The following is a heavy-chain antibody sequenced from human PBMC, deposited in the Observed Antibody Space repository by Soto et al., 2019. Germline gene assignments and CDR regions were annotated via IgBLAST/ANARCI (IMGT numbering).Heavy chain of an antibody. V-gene: IGHV3-43D*04. Sequence: GGSLRLSCAAAGFDFEDYAMHWVRQVPGKGLEWVSLTNSDGTDSYYVDSVKGRFTISRDNAKTTLYLQMDRLRPEDTALYFCARPPLYSTGGYFDTWGQGTLVTVSS. CDR1: GFDFEDYA. CDR3: ARPPLYSTGGYFDT. CDR2: TNSDGTDS. D-gene: IGHD6-19*01. J-gene: IGHJ4*02.